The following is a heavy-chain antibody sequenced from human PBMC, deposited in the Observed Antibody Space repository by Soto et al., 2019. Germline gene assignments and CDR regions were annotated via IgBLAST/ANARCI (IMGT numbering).Heavy chain of an antibody. D-gene: IGHD3-22*01. CDR1: GGTFSSYA. Sequence: SVKVSCKASGGTFSSYAISWVRQAPGQGLEWMGGIIPIFGTANYAQKFQGRVTITADESTSTAYMELSSLRSEDTAVYYCARDRGTYYYDSTYFDYGGKGPRVTVPS. V-gene: IGHV1-69*13. CDR3: ARDRGTYYYDSTYFDY. J-gene: IGHJ4*02. CDR2: IIPIFGTA.